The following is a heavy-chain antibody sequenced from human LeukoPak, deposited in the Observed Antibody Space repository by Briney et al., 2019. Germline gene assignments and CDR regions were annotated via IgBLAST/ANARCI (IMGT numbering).Heavy chain of an antibody. CDR2: IYYSGST. Sequence: SETLSLTCTVSVGSMSSDYWIWIRQPRWKGLEWIGYIYYSGSTNYNPSLKSRVTISVDTSKNQFSLKLSSVTAADTAVYYCARGYGDFYFDYWGQGTLVTVSS. V-gene: IGHV4-59*01. CDR1: VGSMSSDY. CDR3: ARGYGDFYFDY. D-gene: IGHD4-17*01. J-gene: IGHJ4*02.